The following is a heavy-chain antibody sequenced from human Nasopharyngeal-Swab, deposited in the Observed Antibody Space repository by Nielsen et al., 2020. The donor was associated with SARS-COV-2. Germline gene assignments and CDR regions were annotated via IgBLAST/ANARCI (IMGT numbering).Heavy chain of an antibody. J-gene: IGHJ3*01. V-gene: IGHV4-31*03. Sequence: SQTLSLTCSVSGGSFTSGAYYWSWIRQHPGKGLEWIVHSYYGGCTHYNPSLKSRVTMSIDASKNLFSLSLSSVTAADTAVYYCARDLDYSDSSGFPFDVWGQGTMVIVSS. D-gene: IGHD3-22*01. CDR1: GGSFTSGAYY. CDR2: SYYGGCT. CDR3: ARDLDYSDSSGFPFDV.